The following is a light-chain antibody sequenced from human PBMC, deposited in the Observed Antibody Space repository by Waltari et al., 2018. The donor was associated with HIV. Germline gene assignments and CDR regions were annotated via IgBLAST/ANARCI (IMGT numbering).Light chain of an antibody. CDR1: SCDVGGYSL. CDR3: CSYGGFTTYV. Sequence: QSALTQPASVPGSTGQSITIFCLATSCDVGGYSLVSWYQPHPGKAPRLLIFEDTERPSGFSNRFSASKSGATASLTISGLLAEDAADYYCCSYGGFTTYVFGSGTKVTVL. CDR2: EDT. J-gene: IGLJ1*01. V-gene: IGLV2-23*01.